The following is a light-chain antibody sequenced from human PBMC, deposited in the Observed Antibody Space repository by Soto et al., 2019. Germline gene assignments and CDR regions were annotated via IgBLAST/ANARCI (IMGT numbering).Light chain of an antibody. V-gene: IGLV2-14*03. CDR3: SSYTTSSTLYV. J-gene: IGLJ1*01. CDR2: DVT. Sequence: QSLLTHPASLSGSPGQSITISCTGNSSDVGAYNYVSWYQQYPGKAPKYIIYDVTNRPSGVSYRFSGSKSGNTASLTISGLQAEDEADYYCSSYTTSSTLYVFGTGTKVTVL. CDR1: SSDVGAYNY.